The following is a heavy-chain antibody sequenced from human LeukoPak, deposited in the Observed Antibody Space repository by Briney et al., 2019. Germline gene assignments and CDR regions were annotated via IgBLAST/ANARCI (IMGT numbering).Heavy chain of an antibody. Sequence: GGSLRLSCAASGFTFSSYSMNWVRQAPGKGLEWVSYISSSSSTIYYADSVKGRFTISRDNAKNSLYLQMNSLRAEDTAVYYCAGALEWIQGAYDIWGQGTMVTVSS. CDR1: GFTFSSYS. J-gene: IGHJ3*02. V-gene: IGHV3-48*01. CDR2: ISSSSSTI. CDR3: AGALEWIQGAYDI. D-gene: IGHD5-18*01.